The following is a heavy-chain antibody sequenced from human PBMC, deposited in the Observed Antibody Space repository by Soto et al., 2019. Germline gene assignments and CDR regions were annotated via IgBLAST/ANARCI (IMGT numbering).Heavy chain of an antibody. D-gene: IGHD2-15*01. J-gene: IGHJ6*02. CDR1: GFTFSSAW. CDR2: IKSKTDGGTT. CDR3: TTPSCSGGSCYSEYYFYYYGMDV. V-gene: IGHV3-15*07. Sequence: PGGSLRLSCAASGFTFSSAWMNWVRQAPGKGLEWVGRIKSKTDGGTTDYAAPVKGRFTISRDDSKNTLYLQMNSLKTEDTAVYYCTTPSCSGGSCYSEYYFYYYGMDVWGQGTTVTVSS.